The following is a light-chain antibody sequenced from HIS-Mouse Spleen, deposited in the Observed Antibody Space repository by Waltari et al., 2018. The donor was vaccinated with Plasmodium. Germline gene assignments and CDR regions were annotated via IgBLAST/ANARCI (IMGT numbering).Light chain of an antibody. CDR1: SYNIGRTT. Sequence: QSVLTQPPSASGTPGQRVTIACSGSSYNIGRTTVNCYQQLPGTAPKLLLYSNNQRPSGVPDRFSGSKSGTSASLAISGLQSEDEADYYCAAWDDSLNGYVFGTGTKVTVL. CDR3: AAWDDSLNGYV. V-gene: IGLV1-44*01. CDR2: SNN. J-gene: IGLJ1*01.